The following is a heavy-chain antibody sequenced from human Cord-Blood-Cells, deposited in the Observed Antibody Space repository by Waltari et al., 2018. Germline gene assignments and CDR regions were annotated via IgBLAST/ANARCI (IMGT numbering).Heavy chain of an antibody. CDR1: GFTFSSYA. CDR2: ISYDGSNK. Sequence: QVQLVESGGGVVQPGRSLRLSCAASGFTFSSYAMHWVRQAPGKGEEWVAVISYDGSNKYYEDSVKGRFTISRDNSKNTLYLQMNSLRAEDTAVYYCARVSSINAFDIWGQGTMVTDSS. CDR3: ARVSSINAFDI. V-gene: IGHV3-30*04. D-gene: IGHD2-21*01. J-gene: IGHJ3*02.